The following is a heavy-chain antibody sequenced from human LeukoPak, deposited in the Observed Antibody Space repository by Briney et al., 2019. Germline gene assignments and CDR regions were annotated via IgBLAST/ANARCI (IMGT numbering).Heavy chain of an antibody. D-gene: IGHD2-2*01. CDR2: IKQDGSEK. CDR1: EFTFSTYW. J-gene: IGHJ6*03. Sequence: SGGSLILSCAASEFTFSTYWMSWVRQAPGKGLEWVANIKQDGSEKYYVDSVRGRFTISRDNAKKSLYLQMNSLRAEDTAVYYCARGSGNARGHYYMDVWGKGTTVTVSS. V-gene: IGHV3-7*01. CDR3: ARGSGNARGHYYMDV.